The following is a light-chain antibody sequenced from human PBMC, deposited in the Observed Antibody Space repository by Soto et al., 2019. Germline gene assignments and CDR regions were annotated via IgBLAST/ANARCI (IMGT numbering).Light chain of an antibody. V-gene: IGLV4-69*01. J-gene: IGLJ2*01. CDR3: QTWGSGIVV. Sequence: QPVLTQSPSASASLGASVNLTCTLSSGHSSYAIAWHQQQPEKGPRYLMKLNSDGSHSKGDGIPDRFSGSSSGTERYLTISSLQSEDEADYYCQTWGSGIVVFGGGTKLTV. CDR1: SGHSSYA. CDR2: LNSDGSH.